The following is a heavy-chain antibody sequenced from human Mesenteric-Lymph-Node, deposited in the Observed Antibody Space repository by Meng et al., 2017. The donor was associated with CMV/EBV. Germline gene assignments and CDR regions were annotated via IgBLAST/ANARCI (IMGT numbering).Heavy chain of an antibody. CDR3: AREGLSRRGPDY. Sequence: GESLKISCAASGFTVSSNYMNWVRQAPGKGLEWVANMKQDGSEKYYVDSVKGRFTISRDNAKSSLYLQMNSLRAEDTAVYYCAREGLSRRGPDYWGQGTLVTVSS. CDR1: GFTVSSNY. CDR2: MKQDGSEK. V-gene: IGHV3-7*01. J-gene: IGHJ4*02. D-gene: IGHD3-10*01.